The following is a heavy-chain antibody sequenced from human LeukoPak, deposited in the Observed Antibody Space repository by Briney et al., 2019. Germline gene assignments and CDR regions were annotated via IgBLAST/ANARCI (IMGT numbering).Heavy chain of an antibody. CDR2: IYPGDSDT. CDR1: GYSFTSYW. Sequence: GESLKISCKGSGYSFTSYWIGWVRQMPGKGLEWMGIIYPGDSDTRYSPSFQGQVTISADKSISTAYLQWSSLKASDTAMYYCARRAVGRVVITSYAFDIWGQGTMVTVSS. V-gene: IGHV5-51*01. J-gene: IGHJ3*02. CDR3: ARRAVGRVVITSYAFDI. D-gene: IGHD3-22*01.